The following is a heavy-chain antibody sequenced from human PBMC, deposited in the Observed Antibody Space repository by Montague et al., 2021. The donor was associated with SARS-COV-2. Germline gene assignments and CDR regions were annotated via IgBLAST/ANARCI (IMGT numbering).Heavy chain of an antibody. J-gene: IGHJ4*02. CDR3: ARGMIRGVTTPFDY. CDR1: SGSIISSAYY. D-gene: IGHD3-10*01. CDR2: IYYSGTT. Sequence: SETLSLTCSVSSGSIISSAYYWGWIRQPPGKELEWIGNIYYSGTTYYNPSLQSRGTISVDTSKNHLSLSLSSVTAADTAVYFCARGMIRGVTTPFDYWCQGSQVTVSS. V-gene: IGHV4-39*02.